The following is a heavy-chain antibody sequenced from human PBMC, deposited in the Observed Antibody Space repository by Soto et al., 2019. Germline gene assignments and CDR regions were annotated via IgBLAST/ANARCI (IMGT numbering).Heavy chain of an antibody. J-gene: IGHJ4*02. Sequence: QVQLVESGGGVVQPRRSLRLSCAASGFTFSSYGMHWVRQAPGKGLEWVAVISYDGSNKYYADSVKGRFTISRDNSKNTLYLQMNSLRAEDTAVYYCAKATDYGDYLSWGQGTLVTVSS. CDR3: AKATDYGDYLS. CDR1: GFTFSSYG. V-gene: IGHV3-30*18. CDR2: ISYDGSNK. D-gene: IGHD4-17*01.